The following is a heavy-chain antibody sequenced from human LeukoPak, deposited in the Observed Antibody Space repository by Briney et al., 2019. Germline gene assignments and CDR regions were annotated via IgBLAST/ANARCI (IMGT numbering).Heavy chain of an antibody. V-gene: IGHV1-69*02. CDR3: ARGVAGGWVLFDY. CDR2: IIPILGIA. D-gene: IGHD6-19*01. J-gene: IGHJ4*02. CDR1: GGTFSSYT. Sequence: GASVKVSCKASGGTFSSYTISWARQAAGQGREWMGRIIPILGIANYAQKFQGRVTITADKSTSTAYMELSSLRSEDTAVYYCARGVAGGWVLFDYWGQGTLVTVSS.